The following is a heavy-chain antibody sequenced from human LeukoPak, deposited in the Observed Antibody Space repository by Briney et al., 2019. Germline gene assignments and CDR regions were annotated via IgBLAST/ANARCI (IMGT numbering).Heavy chain of an antibody. Sequence: SETLSLTCTVSGGSISSSSYYWGWIRQPPGKGLEWIGSIYYSGSTYYNPSLKSRVTISVDTSKNQFSLKLNSVTAADTAVYYCARARGYSYGPNFYYFDYWGQGTLVTVFS. CDR1: GGSISSSSYY. CDR3: ARARGYSYGPNFYYFDY. CDR2: IYYSGST. J-gene: IGHJ4*02. V-gene: IGHV4-39*07. D-gene: IGHD5-18*01.